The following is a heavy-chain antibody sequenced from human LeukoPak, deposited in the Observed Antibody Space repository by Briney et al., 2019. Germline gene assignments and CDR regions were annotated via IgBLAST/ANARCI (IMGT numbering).Heavy chain of an antibody. J-gene: IGHJ4*02. CDR1: GYTFTSYD. V-gene: IGHV1-8*03. D-gene: IGHD3-22*01. CDR2: MNPNSGNT. CDR3: ARYYYDSSGYPAYFDY. Sequence: ASVKVSCKASGYTFTSYDINWVRQATGQGLEWMGWMNPNSGNTGYAQKFQGRVTITRNTSISTAYMELSSLKSEDTAVYYCARYYYDSSGYPAYFDYWGQGTLVTVSS.